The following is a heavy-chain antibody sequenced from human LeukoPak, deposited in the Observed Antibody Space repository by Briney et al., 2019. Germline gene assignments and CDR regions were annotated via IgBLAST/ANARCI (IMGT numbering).Heavy chain of an antibody. V-gene: IGHV3-7*01. CDR3: ATSHDSSGNN. CDR1: GFAFSNFW. Sequence: GGSLRLSCAASGFAFSNFWMSWVRKAPWKGLEWVANIRQDGSDKYYVASVKGRFTISRDNAKNSLYLQMNSLTAEDTAVYYCATSHDSSGNNWGQGTLVTVSS. J-gene: IGHJ4*02. D-gene: IGHD3-22*01. CDR2: IRQDGSDK.